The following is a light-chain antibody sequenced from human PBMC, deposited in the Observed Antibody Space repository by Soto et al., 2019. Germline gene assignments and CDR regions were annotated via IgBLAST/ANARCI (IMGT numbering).Light chain of an antibody. Sequence: DIHLTQSPSFLSASVGDRVTITCRASQGISSYLGWYQQRPGKAPQLLIYVASTLQSGVPSRFSGSGSATEFTLTISSLQPEDSATYYCQQLNSHPYTFGQGTKLEIK. CDR2: VAS. J-gene: IGKJ2*01. V-gene: IGKV1-9*01. CDR3: QQLNSHPYT. CDR1: QGISSY.